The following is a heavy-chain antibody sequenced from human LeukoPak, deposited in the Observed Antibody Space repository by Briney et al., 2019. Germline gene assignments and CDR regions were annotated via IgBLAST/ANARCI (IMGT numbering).Heavy chain of an antibody. CDR3: ARGGSGSGYLYYFDY. CDR2: ITSNSGGT. J-gene: IGHJ4*02. Sequence: ASVKVSCKAPGYSFSDYSVHWVRKAPGHGLEWMGRITSNSGGTSYAQNFQGRVTMTRDTSISTAYMELSGLTSDDTAVYYCARGGSGSGYLYYFDYWGQGTLVSVSS. V-gene: IGHV1-2*06. D-gene: IGHD3-10*01. CDR1: GYSFSDYS.